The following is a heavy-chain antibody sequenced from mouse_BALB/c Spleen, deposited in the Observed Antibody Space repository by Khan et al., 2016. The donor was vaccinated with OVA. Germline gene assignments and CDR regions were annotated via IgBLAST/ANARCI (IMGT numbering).Heavy chain of an antibody. CDR3: ARDPLYRYHWYFDV. J-gene: IGHJ1*01. D-gene: IGHD2-14*01. V-gene: IGHV2-9*02. CDR1: GFSLTSYG. CDR2: IWAGGST. Sequence: QIQLVQSGPGQVAPSQSLSITCTVSGFSLTSYGVHWVRQPPGKGLEWLGVIWAGGSTNYNSALMSRLSLSKDNSKSQVFLKMNRLQTDDTAMYYGARDPLYRYHWYFDVWGAGTTVTVSS.